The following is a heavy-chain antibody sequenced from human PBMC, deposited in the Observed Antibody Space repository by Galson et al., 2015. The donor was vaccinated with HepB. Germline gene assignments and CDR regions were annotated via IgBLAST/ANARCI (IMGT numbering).Heavy chain of an antibody. CDR2: INPSGGST. D-gene: IGHD3-10*01. CDR3: ARVGVRGIYFDD. Sequence: SVKVSCKASGYTFTSYYMHWVRQAPGQGPEWMGIINPSGGSTSYAQKFQGRVTMTRDKSKSTVYMELSSLRSEDTAVYYCARVGVRGIYFDDWGQGTLVTVSS. V-gene: IGHV1-46*01. J-gene: IGHJ4*02. CDR1: GYTFTSYY.